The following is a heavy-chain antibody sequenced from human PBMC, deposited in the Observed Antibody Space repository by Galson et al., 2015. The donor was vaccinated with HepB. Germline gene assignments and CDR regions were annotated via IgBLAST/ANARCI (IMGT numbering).Heavy chain of an antibody. V-gene: IGHV1-69*13. CDR2: IISIFGIP. J-gene: IGHJ4*02. CDR3: ARRRDGYSYFDY. CDR1: GGSLANFP. Sequence: SVKVSCKASGGSLANFPVAWVRQAPGQGLEWMGGIISIFGIPNYAQKFQGRLTITADESTNTASMELRSLSFDDTAVYYCARRRDGYSYFDYWGQGTLITVSS. D-gene: IGHD5-24*01.